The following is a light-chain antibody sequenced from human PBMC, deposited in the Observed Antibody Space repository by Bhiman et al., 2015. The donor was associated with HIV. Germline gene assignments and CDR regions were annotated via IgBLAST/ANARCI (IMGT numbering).Light chain of an antibody. Sequence: QSVLTQPPSVSAAPGQKVTISCSGGSSNIGNYYVSWYLQLPGTAPKLLIYDNHKRPSGIPDRFSGSKSGTSASLVIRGLQSEDESEYYCATWDDNLSADYFFGTGTKVTVL. CDR3: ATWDDNLSADYF. CDR1: SSNIGNYY. J-gene: IGLJ1*01. V-gene: IGLV1-51*01. CDR2: DNH.